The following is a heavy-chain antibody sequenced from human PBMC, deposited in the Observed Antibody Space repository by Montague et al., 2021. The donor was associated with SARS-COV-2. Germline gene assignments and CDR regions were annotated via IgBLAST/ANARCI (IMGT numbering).Heavy chain of an antibody. D-gene: IGHD7-27*01. CDR1: GFTHSKYG. J-gene: IGHJ4*02. Sequence: SLRLSCAASGFTHSKYGVHWVRRAPGKGLEWVASIWNDGSKKHHADSVKGRFTISRDNSNNMLYLQMDSLRADDAGVYYCVGDPGDPDTFGFWGQGTQVTVSS. CDR2: IWNDGSKK. V-gene: IGHV3-33*01. CDR3: VGDPGDPDTFGF.